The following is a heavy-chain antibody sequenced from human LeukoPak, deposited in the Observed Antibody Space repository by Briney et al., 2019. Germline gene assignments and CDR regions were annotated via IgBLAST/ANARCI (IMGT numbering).Heavy chain of an antibody. Sequence: PGRSLRLSCAAPGFTFDDHAMHWVRQGPGKGLEWVSGISWNSGSIGYADSVKGRFTIYRDNAKNSLHLQMNSLRAEDTAMYYCARDATITMILGYFDDWGQGTLVTVSS. CDR3: ARDATITMILGYFDD. CDR2: ISWNSGSI. J-gene: IGHJ4*02. D-gene: IGHD3-10*01. V-gene: IGHV3-9*01. CDR1: GFTFDDHA.